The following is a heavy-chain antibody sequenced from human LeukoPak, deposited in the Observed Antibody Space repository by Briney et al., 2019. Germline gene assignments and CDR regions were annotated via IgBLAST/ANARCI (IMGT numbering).Heavy chain of an antibody. D-gene: IGHD3-22*01. J-gene: IGHJ4*02. Sequence: SETLSLTCAVYGGFFSGYYWSWIRQPPGKGLEWIGEINHSGSTNYNPSLKSRVTISVDTSKNQFSLKLSSVTAADTAVYYCARGGTRTYYYDSSGHLYFDYWGQGTLVTVSS. CDR1: GGFFSGYY. CDR3: ARGGTRTYYYDSSGHLYFDY. CDR2: INHSGST. V-gene: IGHV4-34*01.